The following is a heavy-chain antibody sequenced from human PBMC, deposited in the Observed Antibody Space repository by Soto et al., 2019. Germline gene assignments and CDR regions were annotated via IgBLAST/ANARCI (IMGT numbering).Heavy chain of an antibody. J-gene: IGHJ4*02. D-gene: IGHD3-3*01. CDR3: ARLLTIFGVVGPFDY. V-gene: IGHV5-51*01. CDR1: GYSFTSYW. CDR2: IYPGDSDT. Sequence: GVCLKCSCKDSGYSFTSYWIGWVRQMPGKGLQWMGNIYPGDSDTRYSPSFQGQVTISADKSISTAYLQWSSLKASDTAMYYCARLLTIFGVVGPFDYWGQGTQVTVSS.